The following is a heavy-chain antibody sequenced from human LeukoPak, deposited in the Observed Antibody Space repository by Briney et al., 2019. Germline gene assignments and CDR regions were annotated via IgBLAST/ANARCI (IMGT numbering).Heavy chain of an antibody. J-gene: IGHJ4*02. CDR2: ISSSSSYI. V-gene: IGHV3-21*01. CDR1: GFTFSSYS. D-gene: IGHD6-13*01. Sequence: PGGSLRLSCAASGFTFSSYSMNWVRQAPGKGLEWVSSISSSSSYIYYADSVKGRFTISRGNAKNSLYLQMNSLRAEDTAVYYCARDPRPYSSSWPYYFDYWGQGTLVTVSS. CDR3: ARDPRPYSSSWPYYFDY.